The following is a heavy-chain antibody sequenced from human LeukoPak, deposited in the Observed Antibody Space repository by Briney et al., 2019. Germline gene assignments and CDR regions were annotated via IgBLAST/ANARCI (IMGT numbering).Heavy chain of an antibody. CDR1: GFTFSSYG. CDR3: AKDDCYDTSGYRD. Sequence: AGSLRLSCAASGFTFSSYGMHWVRQAPGKGLEWVAVISYDVGKNYYADSVKGRFTISRDNSKNMLYLQMNSLAADDTAEYYCAKDDCYDTSGYRDWGQGTMVTVSS. CDR2: ISYDVGKN. V-gene: IGHV3-30*18. D-gene: IGHD3-22*01. J-gene: IGHJ4*02.